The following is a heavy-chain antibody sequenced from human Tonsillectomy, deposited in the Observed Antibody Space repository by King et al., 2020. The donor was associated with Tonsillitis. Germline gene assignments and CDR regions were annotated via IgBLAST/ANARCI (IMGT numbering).Heavy chain of an antibody. J-gene: IGHJ4*02. D-gene: IGHD3-16*01. V-gene: IGHV3-7*01. CDR1: GFTFSSHW. CDR2: IKRDGSET. Sequence: VQLVESGGGLVQPGGSLRLSCAASGFTFSSHWMTWVRQAPGKGLELVGSIKRDGSETQYADAVKGRFTISRDNAKNSLYVQMNSLRVEDTAVYYCVKDDPFGDYWGQGTQVTVSS. CDR3: VKDDPFGDY.